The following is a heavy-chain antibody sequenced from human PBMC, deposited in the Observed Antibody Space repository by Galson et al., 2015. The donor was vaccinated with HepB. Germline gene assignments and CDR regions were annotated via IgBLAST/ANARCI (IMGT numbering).Heavy chain of an antibody. CDR2: ISGSGGST. CDR1: GFTFSSYA. D-gene: IGHD3-10*01. V-gene: IGHV3-23*01. CDR3: AKIEKITMVRELSGYHFDY. Sequence: SLRLSCAASGFTFSSYAMSWVRQAPGKGLEWVSAISGSGGSTYYADSVKGRFTISRDNSKNTLYLQMNSLRAEDTAVYYCAKIEKITMVRELSGYHFDYWGQGTLVTVSS. J-gene: IGHJ4*02.